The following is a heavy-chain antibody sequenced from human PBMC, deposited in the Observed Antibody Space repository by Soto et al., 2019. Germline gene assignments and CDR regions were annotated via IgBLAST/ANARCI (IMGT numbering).Heavy chain of an antibody. J-gene: IGHJ5*02. CDR3: ARDGGGSSSFRPENWFDP. CDR1: GFTFGDSY. Sequence: LRLSCAGSGFTFGDSYMSWIRQAPGKGLEWVSYISSSGSTIYYADSVKGRFTISRDNAKNSLYLQMNSLRAEDTAVYYCARDGGGSSSFRPENWFDPWGQGTLVTVSS. D-gene: IGHD6-6*01. CDR2: ISSSGSTI. V-gene: IGHV3-11*01.